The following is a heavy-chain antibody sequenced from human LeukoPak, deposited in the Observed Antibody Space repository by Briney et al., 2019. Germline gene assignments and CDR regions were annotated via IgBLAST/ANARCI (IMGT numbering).Heavy chain of an antibody. Sequence: SETLSLTCTVSGGSINNSDYYWGWIRQPPGKGLEWIGSIYYSGSTFYNPSLKSRVTISVDTSKNHFSLKLTSVTAADTAMYYCARGVRWLQFGGAYYYYYMDVWGKGTTVTVSS. D-gene: IGHD5-24*01. CDR2: IYYSGST. CDR1: GGSINNSDYY. V-gene: IGHV4-39*07. J-gene: IGHJ6*03. CDR3: ARGVRWLQFGGAYYYYYMDV.